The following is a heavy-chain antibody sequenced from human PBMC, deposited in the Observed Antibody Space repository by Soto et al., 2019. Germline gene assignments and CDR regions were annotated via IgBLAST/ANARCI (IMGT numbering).Heavy chain of an antibody. J-gene: IGHJ4*02. CDR3: ARAQPTYSSSYFDY. D-gene: IGHD3-22*01. CDR2: ISGRGDDT. Sequence: EVQLLESGGDLVQPGGSLRLSCAASGFSFSSYAMSWVRQAPGKGLEWVSTISGRGDDTYYTDSVKGRFTISRDNSKNSQYVHMNSLRAEDTAVYYCARAQPTYSSSYFDYWGQGTLFTVSS. V-gene: IGHV3-23*01. CDR1: GFSFSSYA.